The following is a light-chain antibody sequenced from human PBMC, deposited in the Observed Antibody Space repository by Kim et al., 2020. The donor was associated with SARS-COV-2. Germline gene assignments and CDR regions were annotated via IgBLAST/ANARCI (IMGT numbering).Light chain of an antibody. CDR1: KLGDKY. CDR2: QDS. CDR3: QAWDTYTV. V-gene: IGLV3-1*01. Sequence: SYELTQPPSVSVSPGQTASITCSGDKLGDKYVCWYQQKPGQSPLLVIYQDSKRPSGIPERFSGSNSGNTATLTIRGTQTMDEADYYCQAWDTYTVFGGGTQLTVL. J-gene: IGLJ3*02.